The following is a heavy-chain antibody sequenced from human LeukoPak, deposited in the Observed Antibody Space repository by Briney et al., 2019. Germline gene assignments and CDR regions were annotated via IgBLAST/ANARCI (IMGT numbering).Heavy chain of an antibody. CDR2: IKQDGSEK. Sequence: GGSLRLSCAASGFTFSSYWMSWVRQAPGKGLEWVANIKQDGSEKSYVDSVKGRFTISRDNAKNSLYLQMNSLRAEDTAVYYCAEVPDCSSSSCYIEGWYFDLWGRGTLVTVSS. D-gene: IGHD2-2*02. CDR3: AEVPDCSSSSCYIEGWYFDL. V-gene: IGHV3-7*01. J-gene: IGHJ2*01. CDR1: GFTFSSYW.